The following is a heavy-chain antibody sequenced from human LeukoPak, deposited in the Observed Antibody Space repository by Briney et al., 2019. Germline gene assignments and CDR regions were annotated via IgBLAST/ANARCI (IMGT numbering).Heavy chain of an antibody. J-gene: IGHJ4*02. Sequence: GGSLRLSCAASGFAFSRHGIHWVRQAPGKGLVWVSRINTDGISTIYADSVKGRFTISRDNAKNTLYLQMNSLRAEDTSVYYCARGYAGIDYWGRGTLVTVSS. CDR2: INTDGIST. D-gene: IGHD5-12*01. V-gene: IGHV3-74*01. CDR1: GFAFSRHG. CDR3: ARGYAGIDY.